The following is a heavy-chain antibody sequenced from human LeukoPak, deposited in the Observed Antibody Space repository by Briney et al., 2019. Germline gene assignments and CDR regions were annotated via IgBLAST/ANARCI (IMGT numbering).Heavy chain of an antibody. D-gene: IGHD6-13*01. Sequence: SETLSHTCTVSGGSISSGGYYWSWIRQHPGKGLEWIGYIYYSGSTYYNPSLKSRVTISVDTSKNQFSLKLSSVTAADTAVYYCARVAEGYGSSWYPLTGYFDYWGQGTLVTVSS. CDR2: IYYSGST. J-gene: IGHJ4*02. V-gene: IGHV4-31*03. CDR3: ARVAEGYGSSWYPLTGYFDY. CDR1: GGSISSGGYY.